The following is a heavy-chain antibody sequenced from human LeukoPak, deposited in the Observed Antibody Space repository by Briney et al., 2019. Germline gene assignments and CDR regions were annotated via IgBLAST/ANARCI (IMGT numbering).Heavy chain of an antibody. CDR1: GYTFTSYG. CDR2: IRAYNGNT. D-gene: IGHD3-22*01. V-gene: IGHV1-18*01. J-gene: IGHJ4*02. Sequence: ASVKVSCKASGYTFTSYGISWVRQAPGQGLEWMGWIRAYNGNTNYAQKLQGRVTMTTDTSTSTAYMELRSLRSDDTAVYYCARGSPSYYDSSGYYFPYFDYWGQGTLVTVSS. CDR3: ARGSPSYYDSSGYYFPYFDY.